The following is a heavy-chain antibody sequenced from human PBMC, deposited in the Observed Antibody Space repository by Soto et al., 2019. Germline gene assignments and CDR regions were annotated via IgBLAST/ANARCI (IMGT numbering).Heavy chain of an antibody. CDR3: ANVLRLTGTAIDY. J-gene: IGHJ4*02. Sequence: GGSLRLSCAASGFTSHMSWVRQAPGKGLEWVSAISGSGGSPYYADSVKGRFTISIDNSKNTLYLQMNSLRAEDTAVYYCANVLRLTGTAIDYWGQGTLVTVSS. V-gene: IGHV3-23*01. D-gene: IGHD1-20*01. CDR2: ISGSGGSP. CDR1: GFTSH.